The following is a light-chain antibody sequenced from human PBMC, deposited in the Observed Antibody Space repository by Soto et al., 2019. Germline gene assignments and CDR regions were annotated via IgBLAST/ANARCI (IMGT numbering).Light chain of an antibody. CDR2: GAS. V-gene: IGKV3-20*01. J-gene: IGKJ5*01. Sequence: EIVLTQSPGPLSLSPGERATLSCRASRSVSSSYLAWYQQKPGQAPRLLIYGASSRATGIPDRFSGSGSGNDFTLTISRLEPEDFAVYYCQQYGSSPPITFGQGTRLEIK. CDR3: QQYGSSPPIT. CDR1: RSVSSSY.